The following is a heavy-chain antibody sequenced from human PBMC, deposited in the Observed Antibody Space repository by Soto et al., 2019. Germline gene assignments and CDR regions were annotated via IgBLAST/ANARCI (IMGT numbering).Heavy chain of an antibody. Sequence: SETLSLSCAVFGGSGNKFFWSRISQPPGKGLEWIGEIIRGGGTNYNPSLKGRVTISIDTSKNQFSLNLNSVTAADSGVYFCARTRPHDPVVVGAAPREVYFDLWGQGTLVTVSS. D-gene: IGHD1-26*01. V-gene: IGHV4-34*12. CDR3: ARTRPHDPVVVGAAPREVYFDL. J-gene: IGHJ4*01. CDR1: GGSGNKFF. CDR2: IIRGGGT.